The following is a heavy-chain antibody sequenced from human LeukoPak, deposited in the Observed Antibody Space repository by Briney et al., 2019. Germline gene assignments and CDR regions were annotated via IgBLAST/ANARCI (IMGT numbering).Heavy chain of an antibody. V-gene: IGHV1-2*02. CDR1: GYTFTGYY. CDR3: AREGISVASKVSWFDP. J-gene: IGHJ5*02. CDR2: INPNSGAT. D-gene: IGHD6-19*01. Sequence: ASVKVSCKASGYTFTGYYVRWVRQVPGQGLEWMGWINPNSGATNYAQNFQGRVTMTRDTSINTAYMELNRLTSGDTAMYFCAREGISVASKVSWFDPWGQGTRVTVSS.